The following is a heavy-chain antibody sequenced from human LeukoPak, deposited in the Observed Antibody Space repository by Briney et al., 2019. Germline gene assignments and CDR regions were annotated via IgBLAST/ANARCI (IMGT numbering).Heavy chain of an antibody. CDR1: GFIFSRYA. V-gene: IGHV3-23*01. D-gene: IGHD3-3*01. Sequence: GVPQRLSCAASGFIFSRYAMSWVRQAPGKGLECVSDIVGSGGSTFYGDSVEGRFPISRDNSKNTLYLQMNSLRAVVTSVYYFAKLPRVSGVDGWGQGTLVTVSS. CDR2: IVGSGGST. CDR3: AKLPRVSGVDG. J-gene: IGHJ4*02.